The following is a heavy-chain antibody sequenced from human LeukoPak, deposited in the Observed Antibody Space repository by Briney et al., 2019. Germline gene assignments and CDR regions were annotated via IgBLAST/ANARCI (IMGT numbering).Heavy chain of an antibody. V-gene: IGHV4-39*01. Sequence: SETLSLTCTVSGGSISSSSYYWGWIRQPPGKGLEWIGSNYYSGSTYYNPSLKSRVTISVDTSKNQFSLKLSSVTAADTAVYYCARAGYCSGGSCSGFDPWGQGTLVTVSS. CDR3: ARAGYCSGGSCSGFDP. CDR2: NYYSGST. CDR1: GGSISSSSYY. D-gene: IGHD2-15*01. J-gene: IGHJ5*02.